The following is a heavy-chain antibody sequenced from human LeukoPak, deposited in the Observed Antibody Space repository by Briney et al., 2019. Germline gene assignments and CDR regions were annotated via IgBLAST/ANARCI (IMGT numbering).Heavy chain of an antibody. J-gene: IGHJ4*02. Sequence: SETLSLTCAVYGGSFSGYYWSWIRQPPGKGLEWIGEINHSGSTNYNPSLKSRVTISVDTSKNQFSLKLSSVTAADTAVYYCARGRAAAGTHFHFDYWGQGTLVTVSS. D-gene: IGHD6-13*01. V-gene: IGHV4-34*01. CDR2: INHSGST. CDR1: GGSFSGYY. CDR3: ARGRAAAGTHFHFDY.